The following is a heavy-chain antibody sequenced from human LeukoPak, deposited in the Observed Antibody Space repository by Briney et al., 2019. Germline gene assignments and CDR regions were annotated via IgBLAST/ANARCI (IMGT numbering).Heavy chain of an antibody. Sequence: PSETLSLTCAVSGGSISSGSYSWRWLRQPPGKGLEWIGYIYPRGSTYYNPSLKSRVILSLDKSANQFSLNLSSVTAADTAVYYCARFSPRAMGNYLDFWGQGTLVTVSS. D-gene: IGHD7-27*01. CDR2: IYPRGST. CDR3: ARFSPRAMGNYLDF. V-gene: IGHV4-30-2*01. J-gene: IGHJ4*02. CDR1: GGSISSGSYS.